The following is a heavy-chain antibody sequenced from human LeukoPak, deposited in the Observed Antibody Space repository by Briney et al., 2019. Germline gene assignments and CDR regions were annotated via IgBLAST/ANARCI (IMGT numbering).Heavy chain of an antibody. J-gene: IGHJ6*02. CDR2: ISTTGSDT. CDR1: GFTFSDYY. V-gene: IGHV3-11*06. CDR3: ARGHFGLDV. Sequence: PGGSLRLSSAASGFTFSDYYMAWIRQAPGKGLEWVSSISTTGSDTKYADSVKGRFTVSRDNAKNPLYLQMNSLRVEDTAVYSCARGHFGLDVWGQGTTVTVSS.